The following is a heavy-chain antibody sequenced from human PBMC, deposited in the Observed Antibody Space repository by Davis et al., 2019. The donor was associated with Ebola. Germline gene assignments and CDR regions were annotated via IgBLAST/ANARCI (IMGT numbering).Heavy chain of an antibody. CDR2: ISFDGSSK. J-gene: IGHJ4*02. V-gene: IGHV3-33*01. Sequence: GESLKISCAASGFTFSNYGMHWVRQAPGKGLAWVAVISFDGSSKYYADSVKGRFTISGDNAKNSLYLQMNSLRDEDTALYYCARDFRYSSDYWGQGTLVTVSS. CDR1: GFTFSNYG. D-gene: IGHD6-13*01. CDR3: ARDFRYSSDY.